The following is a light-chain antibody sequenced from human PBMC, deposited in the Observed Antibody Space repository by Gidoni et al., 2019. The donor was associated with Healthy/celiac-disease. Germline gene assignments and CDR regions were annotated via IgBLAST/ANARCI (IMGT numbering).Light chain of an antibody. J-gene: IGKJ4*01. CDR3: QQYYSTPQT. CDR1: QSALYSSNNKNY. CDR2: WAS. V-gene: IGKV4-1*01. Sequence: DIVMTQSPDSLAVSLGERATINCKSSQSALYSSNNKNYLAWYQQKPGQPPKLLIYWASTRESGVPDRVSGSGSGTDFTLTISSLQAEDVAVYYCQQYYSTPQTFGGGTKVEIK.